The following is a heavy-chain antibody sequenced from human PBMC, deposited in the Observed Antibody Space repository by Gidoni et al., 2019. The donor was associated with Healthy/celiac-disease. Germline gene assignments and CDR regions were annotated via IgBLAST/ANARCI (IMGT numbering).Heavy chain of an antibody. CDR1: GGTFSSYA. J-gene: IGHJ4*02. Sequence: QVQLVQSGAEVKKPGSSVKVSCKASGGTFSSYAISWVRQAPGQGLEWMGRIIPILGIANYAQKFQGRVTITADKSTSTAYMELSSLRSEDTAVYYCARDCSSTSCYAPFDYWGQGTLVTVSS. V-gene: IGHV1-69*04. CDR3: ARDCSSTSCYAPFDY. D-gene: IGHD2-2*01. CDR2: IIPILGIA.